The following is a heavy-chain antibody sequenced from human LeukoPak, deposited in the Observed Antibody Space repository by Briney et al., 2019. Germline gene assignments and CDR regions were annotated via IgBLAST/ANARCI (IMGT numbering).Heavy chain of an antibody. CDR1: GGSINSNHYY. J-gene: IGHJ4*02. V-gene: IGHV4-39*01. CDR2: IHYSGNP. D-gene: IGHD3-16*02. Sequence: SETLSLTCTVSGGSINSNHYYWGWIRQPPGKGLEWIGSIHYSGNPQYNPSLKSRVTISADTSKNQFSLKLTSVTAADTAVYYCASPRHTRDYWGQGTLVTVSS. CDR3: ASPRHTRDY.